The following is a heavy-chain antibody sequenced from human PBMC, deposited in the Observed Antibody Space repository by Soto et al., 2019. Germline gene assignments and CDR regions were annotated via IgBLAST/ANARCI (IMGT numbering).Heavy chain of an antibody. CDR3: ARSVRSSRYSGCGNFDY. CDR1: GFTFSDYY. V-gene: IGHV3-11*01. CDR2: ISSSGSTI. Sequence: QVQLVESGGGLVKPGGSLRLSCAASGFTFSDYYMSWIRQAPGKGLEWVLYISSSGSTIYYADSVKGRFTNSRDNAKNSLYLQMNSLRAEDTAVYYCARSVRSSRYSGCGNFDYWGQGTLVTVSS. D-gene: IGHD5-12*01. J-gene: IGHJ4*02.